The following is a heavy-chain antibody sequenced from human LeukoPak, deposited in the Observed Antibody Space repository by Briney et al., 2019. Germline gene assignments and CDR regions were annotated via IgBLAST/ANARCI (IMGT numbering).Heavy chain of an antibody. CDR2: IYTSGST. J-gene: IGHJ6*03. V-gene: IGHV4-61*02. CDR1: GGSISSGSYY. D-gene: IGHD3-10*01. CDR3: ARESRGGYGYYYYMDV. Sequence: SETLSLTCTVSGGSISSGSYYWSWIRQPAGKGLEWIGRIYTSGSTNYNPSLKSRATISVDTSKNQFSLKLSSVTAADTAVYYCARESRGGYGYYYYMDVWGKGTTVTVSS.